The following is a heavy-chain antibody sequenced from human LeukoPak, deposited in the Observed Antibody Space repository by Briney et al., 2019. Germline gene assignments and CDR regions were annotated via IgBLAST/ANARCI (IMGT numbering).Heavy chain of an antibody. D-gene: IGHD1-20*01. J-gene: IGHJ5*02. CDR1: GYTFTSYD. CDR2: INPNSGGT. V-gene: IGHV1-2*02. Sequence: ASVKVSCKASGYTFTSYDINWVRQATGQGLEWMGWINPNSGGTNYAQKFQGRVTMTRDTSISTAYMELSRLRSGDTAVYYCARDQSITGYNWFDPWGQGTLVTVSS. CDR3: ARDQSITGYNWFDP.